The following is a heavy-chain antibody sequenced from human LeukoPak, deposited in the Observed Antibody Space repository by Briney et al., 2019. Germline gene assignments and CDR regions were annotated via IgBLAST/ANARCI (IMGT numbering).Heavy chain of an antibody. CDR2: ISGSGGST. V-gene: IGHV3-23*01. D-gene: IGHD6-13*01. Sequence: PGGSLRLSCAASGFTFSSYAMSWVRQAPGKGLEWVSAISGSGGSTYYADSVKGRFTISRDNSKNTLYLQMNSLRAGDTAVYYCAKGPSLQLVRNYFDYWGQGTLVTVSS. CDR1: GFTFSSYA. CDR3: AKGPSLQLVRNYFDY. J-gene: IGHJ4*02.